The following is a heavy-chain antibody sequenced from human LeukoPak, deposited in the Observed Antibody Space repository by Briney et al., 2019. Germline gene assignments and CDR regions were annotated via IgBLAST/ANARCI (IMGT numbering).Heavy chain of an antibody. CDR1: GFTVSSNY. Sequence: GGSLRLSCAAFGFTVSSNYMSWVRQAPGKGLEWVSVIYSGGSTYYADSVKGRFTISRDNSKNTLYLQMNSLRAEDTAVYYCARDFRSRDAFDIWGQGTMVTVSS. CDR2: IYSGGST. CDR3: ARDFRSRDAFDI. J-gene: IGHJ3*02. D-gene: IGHD3-3*01. V-gene: IGHV3-66*02.